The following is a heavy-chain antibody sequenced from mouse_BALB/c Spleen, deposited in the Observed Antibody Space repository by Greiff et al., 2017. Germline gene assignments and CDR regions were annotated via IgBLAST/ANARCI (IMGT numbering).Heavy chain of an antibody. J-gene: IGHJ2*01. CDR1: GFNIKDTY. CDR2: IDPANGNT. V-gene: IGHV14-3*02. D-gene: IGHD1-1*01. CDR3: APTVVADY. Sequence: DVKLQESGAELVKPGASVKLSCTASGFNIKDTYMHWVKQRPEQGLEWIGRIDPANGNTKYDPKFQGKATITADTSSNTAYLQLSSLTSEDTAVYYCAPTVVADYWGQGTTLTVSS.